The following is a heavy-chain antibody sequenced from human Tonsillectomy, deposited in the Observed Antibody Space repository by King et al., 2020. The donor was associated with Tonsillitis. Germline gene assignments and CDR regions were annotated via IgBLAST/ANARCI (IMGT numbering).Heavy chain of an antibody. J-gene: IGHJ4*02. Sequence: VQLVESGGGLVQPGGSLRLSCTASGLTFSSYSMNWVRQAPGKGLEWVSYITSSSTTIYYAGSVKGRFAISRDNARNSLYLQMNSLRADDTAIYYCARETYYDFWSGDHWGQGTLVTVSS. CDR3: ARETYYDFWSGDH. V-gene: IGHV3-48*01. CDR2: ITSSSTTI. D-gene: IGHD3-3*01. CDR1: GLTFSSYS.